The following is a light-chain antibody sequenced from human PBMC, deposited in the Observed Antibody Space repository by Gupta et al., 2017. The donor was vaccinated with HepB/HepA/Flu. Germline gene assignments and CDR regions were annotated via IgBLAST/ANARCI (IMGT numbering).Light chain of an antibody. CDR1: SSDVGGYNY. CDR3: LSYASINGVV. Sequence: QSALTQPPSASGSPGQSVTISCTGTSSDVGGYNYVSWYQQHPGNAPKLLIYDVSKRPSGVPERVAGSKAGTTASMTISGLQAEDEADYYCLSYASINGVVFGSGTRVTVL. V-gene: IGLV2-8*01. J-gene: IGLJ1*01. CDR2: DVS.